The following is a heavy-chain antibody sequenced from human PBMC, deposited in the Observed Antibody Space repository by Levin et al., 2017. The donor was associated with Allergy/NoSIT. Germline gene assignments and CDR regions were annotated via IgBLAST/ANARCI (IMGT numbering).Heavy chain of an antibody. CDR2: ISYDGSNK. CDR3: AKNFGGLWFGEFYYYYYGMDV. J-gene: IGHJ6*02. CDR1: GFTFSSYG. V-gene: IGHV3-30*18. D-gene: IGHD3-10*01. Sequence: GESLKISCAASGFTFSSYGMHWVRQAPGKGLEWVAVISYDGSNKYYADSVKGRFTISRDNSKNTLYLQMNSLRAEDTAVYYCAKNFGGLWFGEFYYYYYGMDVWGQGTTVTVSS.